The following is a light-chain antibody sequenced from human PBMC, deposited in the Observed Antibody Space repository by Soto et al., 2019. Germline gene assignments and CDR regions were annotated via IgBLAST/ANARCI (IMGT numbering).Light chain of an antibody. Sequence: ALTQPPSVSGAPGQRVTISCTGSSSNIGALYDVHWYKQLPGAAPKLLIYGNINRPSGVPDRFSGSKSGTSASLAITGLRAEDEADYYCQSYDSSLSGSVFGTGTKVTVL. J-gene: IGLJ1*01. CDR1: SSNIGALYD. CDR2: GNI. V-gene: IGLV1-40*01. CDR3: QSYDSSLSGSV.